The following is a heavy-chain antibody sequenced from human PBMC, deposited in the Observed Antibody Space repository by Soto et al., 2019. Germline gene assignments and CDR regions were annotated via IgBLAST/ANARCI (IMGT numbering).Heavy chain of an antibody. J-gene: IGHJ4*02. CDR3: ARWLYSSIL. V-gene: IGHV3-23*01. CDR2: ISGSGDST. CDR1: EFTFNIYF. Sequence: GGSLRLCCAASEFTFNIYFMNWVRQAPGKGLEWVSDISGSGDSTRYADSVKGRFTVSRDNSKNTLYLEMSSLSAEDTAVYYCARWLYSSILWGQGTQVTVSS. D-gene: IGHD6-13*01.